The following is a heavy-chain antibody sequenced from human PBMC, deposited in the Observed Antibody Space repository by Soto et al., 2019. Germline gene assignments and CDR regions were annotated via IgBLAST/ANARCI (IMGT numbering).Heavy chain of an antibody. J-gene: IGHJ4*02. CDR3: ATYGSGTYKPTTFDS. D-gene: IGHD3-10*01. CDR2: IYYSGST. CDR1: GGSISSGGYY. V-gene: IGHV4-31*03. Sequence: QVQLQESGPGLVKPSQTLSLTCTVSGGSISSGGYYWSWIRQHPGKGLEWIGYIYYSGSTYYNPSLQSRVTVSXXXSXXPFSLKLSSVTAADTAVYYCATYGSGTYKPTTFDSWGQGTLVPVSS.